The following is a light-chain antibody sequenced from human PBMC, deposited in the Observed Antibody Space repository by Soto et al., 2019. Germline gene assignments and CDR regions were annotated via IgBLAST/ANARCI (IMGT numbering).Light chain of an antibody. CDR1: SSDVGGYNY. Sequence: QSALTQPASVSGSPGQSITISCSGTSSDVGGYNYVSWYQQHPGNAPKLLIFDVVYRPSGISTRFSGSKSGNTASLTISGLQAADEADYFCCSYTSTTALVVFGGGTQLTVL. V-gene: IGLV2-14*01. CDR2: DVV. CDR3: CSYTSTTALVV. J-gene: IGLJ2*01.